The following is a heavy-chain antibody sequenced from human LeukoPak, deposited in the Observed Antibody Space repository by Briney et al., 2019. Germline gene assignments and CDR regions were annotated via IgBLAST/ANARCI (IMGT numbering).Heavy chain of an antibody. CDR2: VYDIGST. V-gene: IGHV4-59*11. J-gene: IGHJ4*02. Sequence: SETLSLTCTVSGGSIGSHYWTWIRQTPGKGLEWIGYVYDIGSTKYNPSLKSRVTILVDTSKNQFSLRLSSVTAADTAVYYCARGGVLKSVDYWGQGTLVAVSS. D-gene: IGHD3-16*01. CDR3: ARGGVLKSVDY. CDR1: GGSIGSHY.